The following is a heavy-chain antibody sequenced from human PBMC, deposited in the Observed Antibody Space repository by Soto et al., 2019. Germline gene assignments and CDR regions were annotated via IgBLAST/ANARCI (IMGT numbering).Heavy chain of an antibody. Sequence: GGSLRLSCVASGFTFTDYWMSCVRQAPGKGLEWVANIKADGSERYYVDSLKGRFTISRDSAKNSISLQMNSLRVEDTGVYYCVREGELFKRGRRQRGSNVYSGPGILRTV. CDR1: GFTFTDYW. J-gene: IGHJ4*02. D-gene: IGHD5-12*01. CDR2: IKADGSER. CDR3: VREGELFKRGRRQRGSNVY. V-gene: IGHV3-7*01.